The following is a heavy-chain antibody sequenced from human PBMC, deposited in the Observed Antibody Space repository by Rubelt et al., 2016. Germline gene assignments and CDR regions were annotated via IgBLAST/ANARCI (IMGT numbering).Heavy chain of an antibody. V-gene: IGHV3-30*03. CDR2: ISYDGSNK. CDR3: ARDWALGAGDVLGAFDI. J-gene: IGHJ3*02. D-gene: IGHD3-16*01. Sequence: VISYDGSNKYYADSVKGRFTISRDNSKNTLYLQMNSLRAEDTAVYYCARDWALGAGDVLGAFDIWGQGTMVTVSS.